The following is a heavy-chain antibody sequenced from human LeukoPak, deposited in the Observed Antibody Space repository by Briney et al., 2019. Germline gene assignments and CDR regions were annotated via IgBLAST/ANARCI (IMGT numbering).Heavy chain of an antibody. D-gene: IGHD1-1*01. CDR3: ARDSRTTTAFDI. V-gene: IGHV4-59*01. CDR2: VYYSGST. J-gene: IGHJ3*02. CDR1: GCSISSYY. Sequence: SETLSLTCTVSGCSISSYYWSWIRQPPGKGLEWIGYVYYSGSTNYNPSLKSGVTISVDTSKNQFSLKLSSVTAADTAVYHCARDSRTTTAFDIWGQGTMVTVSS.